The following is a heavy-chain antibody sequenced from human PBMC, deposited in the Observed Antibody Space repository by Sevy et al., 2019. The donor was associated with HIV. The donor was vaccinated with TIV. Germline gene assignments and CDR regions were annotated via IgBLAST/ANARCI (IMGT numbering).Heavy chain of an antibody. J-gene: IGHJ4*02. CDR1: GFTVSNYW. Sequence: GGSLRLSCVASGFTVSNYWMNWVRQAPGMGLEWVAKIKEDGKETYYVDSVKGRFTISRDNAKNSLYLQMNRLSAEDTAVYYCARDRNSAMATTFDFWGQGTLVTVSS. CDR2: IKEDGKET. CDR3: ARDRNSAMATTFDF. V-gene: IGHV3-7*03. D-gene: IGHD5-18*01.